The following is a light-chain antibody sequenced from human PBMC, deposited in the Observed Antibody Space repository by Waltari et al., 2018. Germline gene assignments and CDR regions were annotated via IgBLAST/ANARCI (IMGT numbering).Light chain of an antibody. V-gene: IGKV1-5*03. CDR1: QSISSW. CDR2: KAS. J-gene: IGKJ1*01. Sequence: DIQMTQSPSTLSASVGDRVTITCRASQSISSWLAWYQQKPGKAPKLLSYKASSLGSGVPSMFSGSGSGTEFTLTISSLQPDDFATYYCQQYNSYWTFGQGTKVEIK. CDR3: QQYNSYWT.